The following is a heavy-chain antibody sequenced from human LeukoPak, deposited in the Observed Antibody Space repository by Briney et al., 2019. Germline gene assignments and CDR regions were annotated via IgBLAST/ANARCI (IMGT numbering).Heavy chain of an antibody. CDR1: GFTFSSYW. Sequence: GGSLRLSCAASGFTFSSYWMSWVRQAPGKGLEWVANIKQDGSEKYYVDSVKGRFTISRDNAKNSLYLQMNSLRAGDTAVYYCATLGNNWNYGAARDAFDIWGQGTMVTVSS. V-gene: IGHV3-7*01. D-gene: IGHD1-7*01. CDR2: IKQDGSEK. CDR3: ATLGNNWNYGAARDAFDI. J-gene: IGHJ3*02.